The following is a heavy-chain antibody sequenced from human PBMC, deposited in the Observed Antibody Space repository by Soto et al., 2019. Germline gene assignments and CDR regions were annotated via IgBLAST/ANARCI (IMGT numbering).Heavy chain of an antibody. CDR1: GFTCRSYS. CDR3: ARSMALHYSNYGEPFDY. Sequence: PGGSLRLSCAASGFTCRSYSMNWVRQAPGKGLEWVSSISSSSSYIYYADSVKGRFTISRDNAKNSLYLQMNSLRAEDTAVYYCARSMALHYSNYGEPFDYWGQGTLVTVSS. V-gene: IGHV3-21*01. CDR2: ISSSSSYI. D-gene: IGHD4-4*01. J-gene: IGHJ4*02.